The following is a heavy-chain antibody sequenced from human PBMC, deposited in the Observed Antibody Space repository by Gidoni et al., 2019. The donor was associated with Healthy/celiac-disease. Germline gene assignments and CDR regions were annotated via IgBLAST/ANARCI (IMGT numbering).Heavy chain of an antibody. CDR2: ISYDGSNK. D-gene: IGHD6-19*01. V-gene: IGHV3-30*18. CDR1: GFTFSSYG. Sequence: QVQLVESGGGVVQPGRSLRLSCAASGFTFSSYGMHWVRQAPGKGLEWVAVISYDGSNKYYADSVKGRFTISRDNSKNTLYLQMNSLRAEDTAVYYCAKESRSGFNFDYWGQGTLVTVSS. CDR3: AKESRSGFNFDY. J-gene: IGHJ4*02.